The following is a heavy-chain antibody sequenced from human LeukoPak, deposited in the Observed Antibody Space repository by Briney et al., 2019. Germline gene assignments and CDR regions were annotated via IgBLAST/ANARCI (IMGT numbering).Heavy chain of an antibody. D-gene: IGHD7-27*01. CDR1: GGTFSSYA. CDR2: IIPILGIA. Sequence: SVKVSCKASGGTFSSYAISWVRQAPGQGLEWMGRIIPILGIANYAQKFRGRVTITADKSTSTAYMELSSLRSEDTAVYYCATGGTRGAYYGMDVWGQGTTVTVSS. V-gene: IGHV1-69*04. J-gene: IGHJ6*02. CDR3: ATGGTRGAYYGMDV.